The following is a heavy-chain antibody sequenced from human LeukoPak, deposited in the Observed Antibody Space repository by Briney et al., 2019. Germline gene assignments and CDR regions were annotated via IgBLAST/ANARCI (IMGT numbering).Heavy chain of an antibody. CDR2: INYSGST. Sequence: SETLSLTCTVSGGSISSSYWSWIRQPPGKGLEWICYINYSGSTTYNPSLKSRVTISVDTSKNQLSLKLSSVTAADTAVYYCARAQIDYYYYYFMDVWGKGTTVTVSS. CDR1: GGSISSSY. D-gene: IGHD3-22*01. CDR3: ARAQIDYYYYYFMDV. V-gene: IGHV4-59*01. J-gene: IGHJ6*03.